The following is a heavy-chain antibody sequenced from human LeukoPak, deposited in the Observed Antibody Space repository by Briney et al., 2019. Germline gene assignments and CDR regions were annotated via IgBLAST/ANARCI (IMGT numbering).Heavy chain of an antibody. D-gene: IGHD6-13*01. Sequence: SETLSLTCTVSGYSISSGYYWGWIRQPPGKGLEWIGSIYHSGSTYYNPSLKSRVTISVDTSKNQFSLKLSSVTAADTAVYYCARLNSSWYYYYYYMDVWGKGTTVTISS. J-gene: IGHJ6*03. CDR1: GYSISSGYY. CDR2: IYHSGST. V-gene: IGHV4-38-2*02. CDR3: ARLNSSWYYYYYYMDV.